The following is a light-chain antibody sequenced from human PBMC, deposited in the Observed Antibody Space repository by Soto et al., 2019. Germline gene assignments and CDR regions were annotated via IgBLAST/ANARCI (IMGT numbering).Light chain of an antibody. Sequence: QSVLTLPPSASGTPGQRVTISCYGGSANIGNNFVCWYQHLPGTAPKLRIYRNNQRPSGVPDRFSGSKSRSSASLAISGRRSEDEADYYCVAWDDRLSGMVVGTRTKLTFL. CDR3: VAWDDRLSGMV. J-gene: IGLJ1*01. CDR1: SANIGNNF. V-gene: IGLV1-47*02. CDR2: RNN.